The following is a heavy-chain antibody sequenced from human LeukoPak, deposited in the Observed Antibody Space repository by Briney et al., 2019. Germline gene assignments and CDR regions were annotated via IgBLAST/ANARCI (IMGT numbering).Heavy chain of an antibody. CDR1: GFTFSSYS. CDR2: ISSSSSYI. CDR3: ARGNQKYCSGGSCYTGHFDY. J-gene: IGHJ4*02. V-gene: IGHV3-21*04. Sequence: SGGSLRLSCAASGFTFSSYSMNWVRQAPGKGLEWVSSISSSSSYIYYADSVKGRFTISRDNSKNTLYLQMNSLRAEDTAVYYCARGNQKYCSGGSCYTGHFDYWGQGTLVTVSS. D-gene: IGHD2-15*01.